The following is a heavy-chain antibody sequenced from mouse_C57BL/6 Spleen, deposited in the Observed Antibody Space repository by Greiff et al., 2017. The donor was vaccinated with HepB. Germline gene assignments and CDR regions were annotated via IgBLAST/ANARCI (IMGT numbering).Heavy chain of an antibody. CDR3: ANNYYGRRGMDYFDY. Sequence: EVQLVESGGGLVKPGGSLKLSCAASGFTFSDYGMHWVRQAPEKGLEWVAYISSGSSTIYYADTVKGRFTISRDNAKNTLFLQMTSLRSEDTAMYYCANNYYGRRGMDYFDYWGQGTTLTVSS. V-gene: IGHV5-17*01. CDR2: ISSGSSTI. J-gene: IGHJ2*01. D-gene: IGHD1-1*01. CDR1: GFTFSDYG.